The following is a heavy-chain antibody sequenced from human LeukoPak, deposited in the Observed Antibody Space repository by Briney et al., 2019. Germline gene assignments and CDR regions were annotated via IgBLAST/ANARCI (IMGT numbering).Heavy chain of an antibody. CDR3: ARGWEPGNYYYYMDV. J-gene: IGHJ6*03. CDR2: IIPIFGTA. CDR1: GGTFSSYA. Sequence: ASVKVSCKASGGTFSSYAISWVRQAPGQGLEWMGGIIPIFGTANYAQKFQGRVTITADKSTSTAYMELSSLRSEDTAVYYCARGWEPGNYYYYMDVWGKGTTVTVSS. D-gene: IGHD1-26*01. V-gene: IGHV1-69*06.